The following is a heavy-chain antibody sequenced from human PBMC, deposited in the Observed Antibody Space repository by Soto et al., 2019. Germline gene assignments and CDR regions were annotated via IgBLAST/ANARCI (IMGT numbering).Heavy chain of an antibody. Sequence: GGSLRLSCAASGFTFSSYSMNWVRQAPGKGLEWVSSISSSSSYIYYADSVKGRFTISRDNAKNSLYLQMNSLRAEDTAVYYCARPESYYDSSGYSNHDAFDIWGQGTMVTVAS. V-gene: IGHV3-21*01. D-gene: IGHD3-22*01. CDR3: ARPESYYDSSGYSNHDAFDI. CDR1: GFTFSSYS. CDR2: ISSSSSYI. J-gene: IGHJ3*02.